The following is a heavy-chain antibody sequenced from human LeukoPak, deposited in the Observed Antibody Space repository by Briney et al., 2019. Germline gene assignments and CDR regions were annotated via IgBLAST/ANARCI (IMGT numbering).Heavy chain of an antibody. D-gene: IGHD2-21*02. J-gene: IGHJ5*02. CDR1: GGSISSYY. V-gene: IGHV4-4*07. Sequence: SETLSLTCTVSGGSISSYYWRWIRQPAGKGLEWIGRIYTSGSTNYNPSLKSRVTMSVDTSKNQFSLKLSSVTAADTAVYYCARDLFCGGDCYPYNWFDPWGQGTLVTVSS. CDR2: IYTSGST. CDR3: ARDLFCGGDCYPYNWFDP.